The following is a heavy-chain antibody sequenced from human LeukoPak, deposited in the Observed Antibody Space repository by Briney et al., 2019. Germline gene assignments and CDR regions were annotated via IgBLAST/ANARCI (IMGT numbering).Heavy chain of an antibody. V-gene: IGHV4-61*02. CDR3: ARGSRQLWSDYYFDY. J-gene: IGHJ4*02. Sequence: SQTLSLTCTVSGGSISSGSYYWSWIRQPAEKGLEWIGRIHTSGSTNYNPSLESRVTISVATSKNQFSLKLSSVTAAETAVYYCARGSRQLWSDYYFDYWGQGTLVTVSS. CDR2: IHTSGST. D-gene: IGHD5-18*01. CDR1: GGSISSGSYY.